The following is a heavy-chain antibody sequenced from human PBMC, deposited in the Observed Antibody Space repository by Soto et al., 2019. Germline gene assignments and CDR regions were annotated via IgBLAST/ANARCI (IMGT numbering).Heavy chain of an antibody. D-gene: IGHD4-17*01. CDR3: ARMTTLWISDDY. V-gene: IGHV4-31*03. J-gene: IGHJ4*02. CDR2: IYYSGST. Sequence: SETLSLTCTVSGGSISSGGYYWSWIRQHPGKGLEWIGYIYYSGSTYYNPSLKSRVTISVDTSKNQFSLKLSSVTAADTAVYYCARMTTLWISDDYWGQGTLVTAPQ. CDR1: GGSISSGGYY.